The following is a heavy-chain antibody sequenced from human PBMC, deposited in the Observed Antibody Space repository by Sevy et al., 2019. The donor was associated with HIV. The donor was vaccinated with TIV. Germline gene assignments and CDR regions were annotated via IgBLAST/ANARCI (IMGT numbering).Heavy chain of an antibody. CDR1: GDSVTSYY. Sequence: SETPLTCTVSGDSVTSYYWSWIRQPPGKGLEWIGYIYYSGTPRYNPSLKSRVTISVDTSKNQFSLKMNSVTAADTAMYYCAKDPAGDYGLWGQGILVTVSS. CDR2: IYYSGTP. J-gene: IGHJ4*02. CDR3: AKDPAGDYGL. V-gene: IGHV4-59*02. D-gene: IGHD3-10*01.